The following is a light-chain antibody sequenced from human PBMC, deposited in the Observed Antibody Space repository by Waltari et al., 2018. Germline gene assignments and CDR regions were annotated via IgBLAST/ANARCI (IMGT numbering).Light chain of an antibody. V-gene: IGKV1-9*01. Sequence: DIQLTQSPSFLSASVGDRVTFTCRARQGMSYYLAWYQQKPNKDPKLLINGASILQSGVPSRFSGAKSGTEFTLTISNLQPEDFATYFCQHVYSYPVTFGGGTTLDI. CDR2: GAS. CDR3: QHVYSYPVT. CDR1: QGMSYY. J-gene: IGKJ4*01.